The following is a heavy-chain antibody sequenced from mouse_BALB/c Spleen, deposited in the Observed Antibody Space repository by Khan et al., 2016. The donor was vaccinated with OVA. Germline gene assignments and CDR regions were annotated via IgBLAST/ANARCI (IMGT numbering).Heavy chain of an antibody. CDR3: ARDRIDY. J-gene: IGHJ2*01. V-gene: IGHV1S26*01. Sequence: QVQLQQSGDDLVKPGASVKMSCKASGYTFSTYWIHWVKQRPGQGLEWIGYINPSSGYTYYNQRFNDKATLTADKSSSTAYMQLSSLTSEDSAVYYCARDRIDYWGQGTTLTVSS. CDR2: INPSSGYT. CDR1: GYTFSTYW.